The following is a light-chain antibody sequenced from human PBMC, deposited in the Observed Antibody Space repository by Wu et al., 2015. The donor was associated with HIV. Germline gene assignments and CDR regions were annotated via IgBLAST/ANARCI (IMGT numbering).Light chain of an antibody. Sequence: EIVMTQSPATLSVSPGERATLSCRASQSVSSNLAWYQQKPGQAPRLLIYGASTRATGIPARFSGSGPGTDFTLTISSLQPEDVATYYCQKYNTAPWTFGQGTKVEMK. CDR1: QSVSSN. CDR3: QKYNTAPWT. J-gene: IGKJ1*01. V-gene: IGKV3-15*01. CDR2: GAS.